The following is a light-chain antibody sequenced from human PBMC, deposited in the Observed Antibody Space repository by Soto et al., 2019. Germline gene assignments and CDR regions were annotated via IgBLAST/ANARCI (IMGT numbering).Light chain of an antibody. Sequence: DIQMTQSPSTLSASVGDRVTITCRASQSISSWLAWYQQKPGKAPNLLIYKASSLESGVPSRFSGSGSETDFTLTISSLQPDDSATYYCQQYNSYPWTFGQGTKVEIK. J-gene: IGKJ1*01. CDR3: QQYNSYPWT. CDR2: KAS. V-gene: IGKV1-5*03. CDR1: QSISSW.